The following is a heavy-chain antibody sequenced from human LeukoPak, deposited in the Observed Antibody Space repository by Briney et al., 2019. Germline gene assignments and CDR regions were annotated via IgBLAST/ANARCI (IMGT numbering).Heavy chain of an antibody. CDR3: ARRAGGYSHPYDY. CDR1: GFTFSSYA. V-gene: IGHV3-23*01. CDR2: ISGSGGST. Sequence: GGSLRLSCAASGFTFSSYAMNWVRQAPGKGLEWVSAISGSGGSTYYTDSVKGRFTISRDNSKNTLCLQMNSLRAEDTAVYYCARRAGGYSHPYDYWGQGTLVTVSS. J-gene: IGHJ4*02. D-gene: IGHD4-23*01.